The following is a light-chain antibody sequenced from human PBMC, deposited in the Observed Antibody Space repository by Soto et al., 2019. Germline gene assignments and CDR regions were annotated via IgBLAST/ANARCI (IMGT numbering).Light chain of an antibody. CDR1: QSVSSSY. J-gene: IGKJ1*01. Sequence: EGVLTQSPGTPCLSPGERATRSCRASQSVSSSYLAWYQQKPGQAPRLLIYGTSSRATGIPDRFSGSGSGTDFTLTISRLEPEDFAVYYCQQYGSSSWTFGQGTKV. CDR3: QQYGSSSWT. CDR2: GTS. V-gene: IGKV3-20*01.